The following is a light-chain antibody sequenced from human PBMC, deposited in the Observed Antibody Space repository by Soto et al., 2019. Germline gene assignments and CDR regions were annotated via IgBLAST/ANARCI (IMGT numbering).Light chain of an antibody. Sequence: EVGWPQSPGTLSMAPGERVALSCRASQSVSKSFVAWYQQKPGQAPRLLIYGALSRATGIPDRFSGSGYGTDFTLTISRLEPEDFAVYYCLQYGDSFPWTFGQGTKVDIK. J-gene: IGKJ1*01. V-gene: IGKV3-20*01. CDR3: LQYGDSFPWT. CDR2: GAL. CDR1: QSVSKSF.